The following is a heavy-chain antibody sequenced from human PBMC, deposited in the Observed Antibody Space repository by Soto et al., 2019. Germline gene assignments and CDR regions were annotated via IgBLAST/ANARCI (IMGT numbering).Heavy chain of an antibody. CDR1: GFTFSSYW. J-gene: IGHJ6*02. CDR3: ARIASAGRGWDV. CDR2: IKQDGSEK. V-gene: IGHV3-7*01. Sequence: EVQLVESGGGLVQPGGSLRLSCAASGFTFSSYWMSWVRQAPVKGLEWVGNIKQDGSEKNYVDFMEGRFTISSDNAENSLYLQMNSRRAEDTAVYYCARIASAGRGWDVWGQGTTVVVSS. D-gene: IGHD6-13*01.